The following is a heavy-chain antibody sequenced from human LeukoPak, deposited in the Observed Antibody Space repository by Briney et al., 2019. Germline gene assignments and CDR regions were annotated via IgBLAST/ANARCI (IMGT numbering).Heavy chain of an antibody. CDR2: IYYSGST. Sequence: SETLSLTCTVSGGSIINYYWTWIRQPPGKGLEWIGHIYYSGSTNYNPSLNSRVTISVDTSKKQFSLKLTSVIAADTAVYYCAKSPEQQLVWRGWFDPWGQGTLVTVSS. J-gene: IGHJ5*02. CDR3: AKSPEQQLVWRGWFDP. V-gene: IGHV4-59*01. CDR1: GGSIINYY. D-gene: IGHD6-13*01.